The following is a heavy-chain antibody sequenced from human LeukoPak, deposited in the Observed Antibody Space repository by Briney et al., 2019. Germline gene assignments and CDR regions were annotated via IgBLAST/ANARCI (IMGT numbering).Heavy chain of an antibody. Sequence: GGSLRLSCAVSGFTFSSYWMSWVRQAPGKGLEWVANIKQDGSEKYYVDSVKGRFTISRDNAKNSLYLQMNSLRAEDTAVYYCARDLVAASPSGAWGQGTLVTVSS. CDR2: IKQDGSEK. J-gene: IGHJ5*02. V-gene: IGHV3-7*05. D-gene: IGHD2-15*01. CDR1: GFTFSSYW. CDR3: ARDLVAASPSGA.